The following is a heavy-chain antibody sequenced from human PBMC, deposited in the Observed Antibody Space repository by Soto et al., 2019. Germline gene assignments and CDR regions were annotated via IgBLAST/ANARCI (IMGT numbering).Heavy chain of an antibody. CDR2: ISYDGSNK. J-gene: IGHJ6*02. V-gene: IGHV3-30*18. D-gene: IGHD2-15*01. Sequence: QVQLVESGGGVVQPGRSLRLSCAASGFTFSSYGMHWVRQAPGKGLEWVAVISYDGSNKYYADSVKGRCTISRDNSKNPLYLQMNSLRAEDTDVYYCAKEVGYCSGGSCSPNYYYYGMDVWGQGTTVTVSS. CDR3: AKEVGYCSGGSCSPNYYYYGMDV. CDR1: GFTFSSYG.